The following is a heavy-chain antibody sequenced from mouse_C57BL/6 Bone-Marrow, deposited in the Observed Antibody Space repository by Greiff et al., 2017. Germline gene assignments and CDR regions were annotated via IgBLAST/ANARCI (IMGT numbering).Heavy chain of an antibody. CDR1: GYTFTSYG. J-gene: IGHJ2*01. V-gene: IGHV1-81*01. CDR2: IYPRSGNT. Sequence: QVQLQQSGAELARPGASVKLSCKASGYTFTSYGISWVKQRTGQGLEWIGEIYPRSGNTYYNEKFKGKATLTADKASSTAYMELRSLTSEYSAVYFCARERTMVTTGCHDFDYWGQGTTLTVSS. D-gene: IGHD2-2*01. CDR3: ARERTMVTTGCHDFDY.